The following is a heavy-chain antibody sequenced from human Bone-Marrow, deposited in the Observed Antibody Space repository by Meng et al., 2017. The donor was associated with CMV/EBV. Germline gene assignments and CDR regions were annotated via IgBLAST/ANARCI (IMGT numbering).Heavy chain of an antibody. CDR3: ARDSMIVVVHYGMDV. CDR2: ISSSSSYI. Sequence: GESLKISCAASGFTFSSYSMNWVRQAPGKGLEWVSSISSSSSYIYYADSVKGRFTISRDNAKNSLYLQMNSLRAEDTAVYYCARDSMIVVVHYGMDVWGQGTTVTVSS. D-gene: IGHD3-22*01. J-gene: IGHJ6*02. V-gene: IGHV3-21*01. CDR1: GFTFSSYS.